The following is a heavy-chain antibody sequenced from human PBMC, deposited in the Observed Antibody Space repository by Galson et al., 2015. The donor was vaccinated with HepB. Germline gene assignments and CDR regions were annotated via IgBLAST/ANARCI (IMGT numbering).Heavy chain of an antibody. J-gene: IGHJ6*02. CDR2: IVVGSGNT. CDR1: GFTFTSSA. CDR3: AADGRETTMVRGPPPLDV. D-gene: IGHD3-10*01. Sequence: SVKVSCKASGFTFTSSAVQWVRQARGQRLEWIGWIVVGSGNTNYAQKFQERVTITRDMSTSTAYMELSSLRSEDTAVYYCAADGRETTMVRGPPPLDVWGQGTTVTVSS. V-gene: IGHV1-58*01.